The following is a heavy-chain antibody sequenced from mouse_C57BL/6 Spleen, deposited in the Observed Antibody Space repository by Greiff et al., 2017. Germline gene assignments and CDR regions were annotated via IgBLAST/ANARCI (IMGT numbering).Heavy chain of an antibody. D-gene: IGHD1-1*01. V-gene: IGHV14-2*01. J-gene: IGHJ2*01. CDR3: AEGITTVVEGGY. CDR2: IDPEDGET. Sequence: EVKLMESGAELVKPGASVKLSCTASGFNIKDYYMHWVKQRTEQGLEWIGRIDPEDGETKYAPKFQGKATITADTSSNTAYLQLSSLTSEDTAVYYCAEGITTVVEGGYWGQGTTLTVSS. CDR1: GFNIKDYY.